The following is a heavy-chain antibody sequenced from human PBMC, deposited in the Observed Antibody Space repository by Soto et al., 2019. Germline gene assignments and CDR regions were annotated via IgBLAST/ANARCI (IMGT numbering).Heavy chain of an antibody. V-gene: IGHV3-7*03. Sequence: GRSLRLSCALAPCTLSRFWMGWVRQAPGRGLEWVANIPQDGSEKYYVDSVKGRFTMSKDNVKNSLYHQMNSLGAQDTAVYYWAGVRYSGYYYYFENWGQGALVTVSS. J-gene: IGHJ4*02. CDR3: AGVRYSGYYYYFEN. CDR1: PCTLSRFW. CDR2: IPQDGSEK. D-gene: IGHD3-3*01.